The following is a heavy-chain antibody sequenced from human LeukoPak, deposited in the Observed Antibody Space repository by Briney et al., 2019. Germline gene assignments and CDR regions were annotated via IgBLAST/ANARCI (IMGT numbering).Heavy chain of an antibody. CDR1: GGSISSYY. CDR3: ARVRGSSSWFDAFDI. Sequence: SETLSLTCTVSGGSISSYYWSWIRQTPGKGLEWIGYIYYSGSTYYNPSLKSRVTISVDTSKNQFSLKLSSVTAADTAVYYCARVRGSSSWFDAFDIWGQGTMVTVSS. CDR2: IYYSGST. D-gene: IGHD6-13*01. J-gene: IGHJ3*02. V-gene: IGHV4-59*08.